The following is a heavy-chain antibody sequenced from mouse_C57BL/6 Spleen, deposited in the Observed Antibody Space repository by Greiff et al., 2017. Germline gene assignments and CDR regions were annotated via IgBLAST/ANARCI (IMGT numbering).Heavy chain of an antibody. J-gene: IGHJ3*01. Sequence: QVQLQQSGAELVRPGASVKMSCKASGYTFTSYNMHWVKQTPRQGLEWIGAIYPGNGDTSYKQKFKGKATLTVDKSSSTAYMQLISLTSVDSAVYFCASGGTGFWFAYWGQGTLVTVSA. D-gene: IGHD2-14*01. CDR1: GYTFTSYN. V-gene: IGHV1-12*01. CDR2: IYPGNGDT. CDR3: ASGGTGFWFAY.